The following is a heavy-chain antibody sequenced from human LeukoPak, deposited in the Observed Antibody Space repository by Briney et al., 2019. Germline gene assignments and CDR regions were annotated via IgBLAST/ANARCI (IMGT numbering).Heavy chain of an antibody. CDR1: GFTFSSYW. V-gene: IGHV3-74*01. Sequence: GGSLRLSCAASGFTFSSYWMHWVRQAPGKGLVWVSRINSDGSSTSYADSVKGRFTISRANAKNTLYPQMNSLRAEDTAVYYCARGFIPITDYGGNSVAFDIWGQGTMVTVSS. D-gene: IGHD4-23*01. J-gene: IGHJ3*02. CDR3: ARGFIPITDYGGNSVAFDI. CDR2: INSDGSST.